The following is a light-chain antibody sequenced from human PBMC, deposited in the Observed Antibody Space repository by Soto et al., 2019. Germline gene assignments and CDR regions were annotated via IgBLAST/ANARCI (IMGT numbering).Light chain of an antibody. CDR2: GAS. V-gene: IGKV3-15*01. J-gene: IGKJ2*01. CDR1: QSVSSN. CDR3: QQYNNWPPYT. Sequence: EIVMTQSPATLAVSPGARATLSCRASQSVSSNLAWYQQKPGQAPRLPIYGASTRATGIPARFSGSGSGTEFTLTISSLQSEDFAVYYCQQYNNWPPYTFGHWTKLEIK.